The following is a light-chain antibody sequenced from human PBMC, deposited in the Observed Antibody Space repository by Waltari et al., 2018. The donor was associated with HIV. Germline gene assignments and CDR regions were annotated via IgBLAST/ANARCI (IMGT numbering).Light chain of an antibody. CDR1: IGDVGGYDY. CDR3: MSYTGHNRWV. V-gene: IGLV2-8*01. Sequence: QSALTQPPSASGSPGQSLTISCTGTIGDVGGYDYVSWYQQHPGKAPKLLIYEVSQRPSGVPARVSGSKSSNTASLTVSGLQAEDEADYHCMSYTGHNRWVFGGGTKLTVL. CDR2: EVS. J-gene: IGLJ3*02.